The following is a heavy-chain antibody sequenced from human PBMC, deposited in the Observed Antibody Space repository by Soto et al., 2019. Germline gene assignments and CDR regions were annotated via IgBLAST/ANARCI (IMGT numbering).Heavy chain of an antibody. CDR1: GGSISSSSYY. J-gene: IGHJ5*02. D-gene: IGHD3-16*01. V-gene: IGHV4-39*01. Sequence: PSETLSLTCTVSGGSISSSSYYWGWIRQPPGQGLEWLGTIYSLGNTNYNPSLKSRVTISVDTSRNQFSLKLSSVTAADTAVYFCARHRGDDYDYIWGKYNWFDPWGQGTLVTVSS. CDR2: IYSLGNT. CDR3: ARHRGDDYDYIWGKYNWFDP.